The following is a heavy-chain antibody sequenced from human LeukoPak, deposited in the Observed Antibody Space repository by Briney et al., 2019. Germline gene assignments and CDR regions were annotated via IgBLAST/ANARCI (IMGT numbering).Heavy chain of an antibody. V-gene: IGHV3-7*01. Sequence: PGGSLRLSCAAPGFTFSTYWMSWVRQAPGKGLEWVANINPGGSDKYYVDSVRGRFTISRDNAENSLYLQVNSLRAEDTAVYYCTRDNNNLFDYWGQGTLVTVSS. D-gene: IGHD1/OR15-1a*01. CDR3: TRDNNNLFDY. CDR1: GFTFSTYW. CDR2: INPGGSDK. J-gene: IGHJ4*02.